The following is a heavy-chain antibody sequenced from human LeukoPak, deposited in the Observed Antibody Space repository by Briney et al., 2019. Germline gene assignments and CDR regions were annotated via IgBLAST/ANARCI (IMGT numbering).Heavy chain of an antibody. CDR1: GDSLDNGAFY. CDR3: ARELLGAPTPGAY. D-gene: IGHD7-27*01. Sequence: SETLSLTCTVSGDSLDNGAFYWSWIRQPPGKGLEWIGEVHKTGKTNYNPSLKTRVTISIDASKNQLSLELTSVTAADAAVYYCARELLGAPTPGAYWGQGTRVTVSS. CDR2: VHKTGKT. V-gene: IGHV4-61*08. J-gene: IGHJ4*02.